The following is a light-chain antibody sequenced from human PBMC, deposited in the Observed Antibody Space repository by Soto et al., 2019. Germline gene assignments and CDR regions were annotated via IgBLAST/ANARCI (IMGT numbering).Light chain of an antibody. Sequence: DIVMTQSPDSLAVSLGERATINCKSSQSVLYSSNNKSYLAWFQQKPGQPPKLLIFWASTRESGVPGRFSGSGSGTDFTLTISSLHAEDVAVYYCQQYYLTPYTFGQGTKLEIK. CDR2: WAS. V-gene: IGKV4-1*01. CDR1: QSVLYSSNNKSY. J-gene: IGKJ2*01. CDR3: QQYYLTPYT.